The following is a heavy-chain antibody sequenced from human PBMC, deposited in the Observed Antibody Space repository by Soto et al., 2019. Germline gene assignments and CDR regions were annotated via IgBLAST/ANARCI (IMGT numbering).Heavy chain of an antibody. Sequence: EVQLVESGGGLVQPGGSLRLSCAASGFTFSNDWRHWVRQAPGKGPVWVSRINTDGSTTNYADSVKGRFTNSRDNAKNTLYLQPNSLGAEDTAVYYCARDLGGYASHWCQGTLVTVSS. J-gene: IGHJ4*02. D-gene: IGHD3-16*01. CDR1: GFTFSNDW. CDR3: ARDLGGYASH. CDR2: INTDGSTT. V-gene: IGHV3-74*01.